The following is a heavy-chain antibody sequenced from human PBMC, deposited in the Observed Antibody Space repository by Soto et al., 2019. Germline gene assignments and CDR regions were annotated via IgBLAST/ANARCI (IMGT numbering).Heavy chain of an antibody. D-gene: IGHD3-3*01. CDR3: ERVWRDYSGVDD. J-gene: IGHJ4*02. V-gene: IGHV3-48*03. CDR2: ISGSGTTM. CDR1: GFTFTSYP. Sequence: EVQLVESGGDLVQPGGSLRLSCAASGFTFTSYPMTWVRQAPGKGLAWISYISGSGTTMLYADSVRGRFTVSRDNARDSLYLQMNSLRAEDTAVYYCERVWRDYSGVDDWGQGTLVTVSS.